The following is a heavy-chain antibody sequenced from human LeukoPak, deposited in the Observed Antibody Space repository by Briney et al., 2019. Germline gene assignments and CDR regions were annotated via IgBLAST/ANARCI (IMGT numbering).Heavy chain of an antibody. CDR2: ISGSGDST. D-gene: IGHD6-13*01. CDR1: GFIFSSYA. J-gene: IGHJ4*02. V-gene: IGHV3-23*01. Sequence: PGGSLRLSCAASGFIFSSYAMSWVRQAPGKGLEWVSTISGSGDSTYYADSVKGRFTISRDNSKNTVYLQMNSLTAEDTAVYYCAKDHGAASGDFDYWGQGTLVTVSS. CDR3: AKDHGAASGDFDY.